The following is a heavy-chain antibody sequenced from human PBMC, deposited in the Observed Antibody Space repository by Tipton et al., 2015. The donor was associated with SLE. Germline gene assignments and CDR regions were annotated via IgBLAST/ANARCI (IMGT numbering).Heavy chain of an antibody. CDR1: GFTFSSYG. D-gene: IGHD2-2*01. J-gene: IGHJ4*02. V-gene: IGHV3-30*03. CDR3: ARDRDQLALDY. Sequence: RSLRLSCAASGFTFSSYGMHWVRQAPGKGLEWVAVISYDGSNKYYADSVKGRFAISRDNSKNTLYLQMNSLRAEDTAVYYCARDRDQLALDYWGQGTLVTVSS. CDR2: ISYDGSNK.